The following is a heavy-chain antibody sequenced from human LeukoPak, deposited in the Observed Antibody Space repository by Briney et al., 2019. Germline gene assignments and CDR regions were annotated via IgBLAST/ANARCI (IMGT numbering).Heavy chain of an antibody. CDR1: GGTFSSYA. Sequence: GASVKVSCKASGGTFSSYAISWVRQAPGQGLEWMGGIIPIFGTANYAQKFQGRVTMTRDTSISTAYMELSRLRSDDTAVYYCATSSIAASSDGYFDCWGQGTLVTVSS. J-gene: IGHJ4*02. CDR3: ATSSIAASSDGYFDC. CDR2: IIPIFGTA. D-gene: IGHD6-13*01. V-gene: IGHV1-69*05.